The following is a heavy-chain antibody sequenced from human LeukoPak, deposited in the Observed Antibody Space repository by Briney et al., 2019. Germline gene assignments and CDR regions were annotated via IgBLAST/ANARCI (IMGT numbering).Heavy chain of an antibody. J-gene: IGHJ4*02. Sequence: GGSLRLSCAASGFTFSSYSMNWVRQAPGKGLEWVSLISWDGGSTYYADSVKGRFTISRDNSKNSLYLQMNSLRAEDTALYYCAKDNDYYGSGSSTFDYWGQGTLVTVSS. CDR2: ISWDGGST. CDR1: GFTFSSYS. CDR3: AKDNDYYGSGSSTFDY. D-gene: IGHD3-10*01. V-gene: IGHV3-43D*03.